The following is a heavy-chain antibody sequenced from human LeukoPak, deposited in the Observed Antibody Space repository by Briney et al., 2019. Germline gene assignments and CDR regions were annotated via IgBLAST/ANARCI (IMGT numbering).Heavy chain of an antibody. J-gene: IGHJ5*02. CDR2: IYNSGST. Sequence: SETLSLTCTVSGASISSYYWSWIRQSPGKGLEWIGYIYNSGSTNYNPSLKSRITISVDTSKNQFSLKLRSVTPADTAVYYCARDSSGYYGSFDPWGQGILVTVSS. V-gene: IGHV4-59*01. D-gene: IGHD3-22*01. CDR3: ARDSSGYYGSFDP. CDR1: GASISSYY.